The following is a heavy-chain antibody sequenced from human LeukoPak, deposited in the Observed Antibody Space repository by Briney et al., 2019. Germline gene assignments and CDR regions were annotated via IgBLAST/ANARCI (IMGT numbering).Heavy chain of an antibody. D-gene: IGHD6-13*01. Sequence: PSETLSLTCTVSGGSISSSSYYWGWIRQPPGKGLEWIGSIYYSGSTNYNPSLKSRVTISVDTSKNQFSLKLSSVTAADTAVYYCARLRIAAAGTNDYMDVWGKGTTVTVSS. CDR1: GGSISSSSYY. V-gene: IGHV4-39*07. CDR3: ARLRIAAAGTNDYMDV. J-gene: IGHJ6*03. CDR2: IYYSGST.